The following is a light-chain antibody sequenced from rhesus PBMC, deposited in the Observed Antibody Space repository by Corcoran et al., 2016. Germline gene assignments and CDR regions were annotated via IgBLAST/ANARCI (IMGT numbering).Light chain of an antibody. CDR1: QDISSW. V-gene: IGKV1-22*01. J-gene: IGKJ2*01. CDR2: KAS. Sequence: DIQMIQSPSSLSASVGDKVTITCRASQDISSWLAWYQQKPGKAPKLLIYKASSLQSGVPSRFSGSGSGTDFTLTIRSLQPEDFTTYYCLQYSSSPYSFGQGTKVEIK. CDR3: LQYSSSPYS.